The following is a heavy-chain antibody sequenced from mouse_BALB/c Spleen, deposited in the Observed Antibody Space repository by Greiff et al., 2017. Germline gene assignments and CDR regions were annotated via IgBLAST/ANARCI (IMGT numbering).Heavy chain of an antibody. Sequence: EVKVVESGGGLVQPGGSLKLSCAASGFTFSSYTMSWVRQTPEKRLEWVAYISNGGGSTYYPDTVKGRFTISRDNAKNTLYLQMSSLKSEDTAMYYCARQDYGYDYFDYWGQGTTLTVSS. V-gene: IGHV5-12-2*01. J-gene: IGHJ2*01. D-gene: IGHD1-2*01. CDR2: ISNGGGST. CDR1: GFTFSSYT. CDR3: ARQDYGYDYFDY.